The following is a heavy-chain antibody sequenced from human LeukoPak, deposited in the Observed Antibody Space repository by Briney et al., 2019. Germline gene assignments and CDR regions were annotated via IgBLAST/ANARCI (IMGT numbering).Heavy chain of an antibody. CDR3: AKDRGGGSTTRPKGFDY. CDR2: ISAGGGTT. D-gene: IGHD3-10*01. V-gene: IGHV3-23*01. J-gene: IGHJ4*02. Sequence: PGGSLRLSCAASGFTFTSYAMSWVRQAPGEGLEWVSAISAGGGTTYYLASVKGRFTISRDKSTSTLYLQMNSLRVEDTALYYCAKDRGGGSTTRPKGFDYWGQGTPVTVSS. CDR1: GFTFTSYA.